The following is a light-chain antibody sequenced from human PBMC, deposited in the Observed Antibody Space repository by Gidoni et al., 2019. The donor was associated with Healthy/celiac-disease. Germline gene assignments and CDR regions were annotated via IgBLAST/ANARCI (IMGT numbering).Light chain of an antibody. CDR3: QQYNNWPPV. CDR2: GAS. Sequence: EIVMTQSPATLSVSPGERATLSCRASQSVSSNLAWYQQKPGQAPRLLIYGASTRATGIPARFSGSGSVTEFTLTISSLQSEYFAVYYCQQYNNWPPVFGQGTRLEIK. J-gene: IGKJ5*01. CDR1: QSVSSN. V-gene: IGKV3-15*01.